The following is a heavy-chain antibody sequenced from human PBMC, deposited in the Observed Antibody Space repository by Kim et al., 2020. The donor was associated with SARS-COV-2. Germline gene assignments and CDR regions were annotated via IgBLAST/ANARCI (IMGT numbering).Heavy chain of an antibody. CDR2: ISSSTTYI. V-gene: IGHV3-21*01. Sequence: GGSLRLSCATSGFTFSRYSMNWVRQAPGKGLEWVSSISSSTTYIHYADSVKGRFTISRDNAKNSLYLQMNSLRAEDTAVYYCARVGYDSGDYIFWYFDLWGRGTPVTVSS. D-gene: IGHD4-17*01. CDR3: ARVGYDSGDYIFWYFDL. CDR1: GFTFSRYS. J-gene: IGHJ2*01.